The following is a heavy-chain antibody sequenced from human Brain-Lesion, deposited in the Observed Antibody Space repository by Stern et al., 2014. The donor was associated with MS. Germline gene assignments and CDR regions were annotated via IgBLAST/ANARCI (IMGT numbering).Heavy chain of an antibody. CDR3: ARGERWFDS. V-gene: IGHV3-74*02. CDR1: GFTVSNYW. J-gene: IGHJ5*01. CDR2: YNNDGRRT. D-gene: IGHD3-10*01. Sequence: EVQLDESGGGLVEPGGSLRLSCAASGFTVSNYWMHWVRQAPGNGLVGVSRYNNDGRRTSYADSVKGRFSMSRDNAKNTLYLQMNSLRVEDTAIYYCARGERWFDSWGQGTLVTVSS.